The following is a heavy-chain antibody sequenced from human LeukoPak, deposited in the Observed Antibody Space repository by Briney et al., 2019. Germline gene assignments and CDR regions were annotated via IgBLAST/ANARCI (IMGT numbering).Heavy chain of an antibody. V-gene: IGHV1-2*02. CDR2: INPNSGGT. D-gene: IGHD1-1*01. Sequence: ASVKVSCKASGYTFTGYYMHWVRQAPGQGLEWMGWINPNSGGTNYAQKFQGRVTMTRDTSISTAYMERSRLRSDDTAVYYCARTTYPEDAFDIWGQGTMVTVSS. J-gene: IGHJ3*02. CDR3: ARTTYPEDAFDI. CDR1: GYTFTGYY.